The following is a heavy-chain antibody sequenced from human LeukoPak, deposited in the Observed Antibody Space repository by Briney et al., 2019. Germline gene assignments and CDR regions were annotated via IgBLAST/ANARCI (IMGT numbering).Heavy chain of an antibody. Sequence: SETLSLTCAVYGGSFSGYYWSWIRHPPGKGLEWIGEINHSGSTNYNPSLKSRVTISVDTSKNQFSLKLSSVTAADTAVYYCARGAAPRGYFDYWGQGTLVTVSS. J-gene: IGHJ4*02. CDR1: GGSFSGYY. V-gene: IGHV4-34*01. CDR2: INHSGST. D-gene: IGHD6-13*01. CDR3: ARGAAPRGYFDY.